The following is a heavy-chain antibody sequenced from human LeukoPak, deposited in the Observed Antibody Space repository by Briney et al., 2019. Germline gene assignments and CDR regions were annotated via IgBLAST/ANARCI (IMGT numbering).Heavy chain of an antibody. D-gene: IGHD1-26*01. CDR3: ARGGSVSYYFDY. CDR1: GFIFSTYE. V-gene: IGHV3-48*03. CDR2: ITTSGSTI. Sequence: GGSLRLSCAASGFIFSTYEMSWVRQAPGKGLEWISYITTSGSTIHYADSVKGRFTISRDNARNSLYLQMNSLRAEDTAVYYCARGGSVSYYFDYWGQGTLVTVSS. J-gene: IGHJ4*02.